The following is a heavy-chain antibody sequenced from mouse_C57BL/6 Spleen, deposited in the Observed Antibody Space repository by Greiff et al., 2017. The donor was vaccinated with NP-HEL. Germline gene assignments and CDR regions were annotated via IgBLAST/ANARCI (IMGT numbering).Heavy chain of an antibody. CDR1: GYAFSSSW. CDR2: IYPGDGDT. CDR3: ARGDGNYPAWFAY. V-gene: IGHV1-82*01. D-gene: IGHD2-1*01. J-gene: IGHJ3*01. Sequence: QVQLQQSGPELVKPGASVKISCKASGYAFSSSWMNWVKQRPGKGLEWIGRIYPGDGDTNYNGKFKGKATLTADKSSSTAYMQLSSLTSEDSAVYFCARGDGNYPAWFAYWGQGTLVTVSA.